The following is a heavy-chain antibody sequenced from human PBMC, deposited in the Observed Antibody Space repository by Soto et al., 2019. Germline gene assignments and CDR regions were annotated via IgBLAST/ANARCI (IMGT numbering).Heavy chain of an antibody. CDR1: GGTFSSYS. D-gene: IGHD6-13*01. J-gene: IGHJ6*02. V-gene: IGHV1-69*13. CDR2: IIPIFGTA. Sequence: SVKVSCKASGGTFSSYSISWVRQAPGEGLEWMGGIIPIFGTANYAQKFQGRVTITADESTSTAYMELSSLRSEDTAVYYCARDRQKQQLVGNYYGVDVWGQGTTVTVSS. CDR3: ARDRQKQQLVGNYYGVDV.